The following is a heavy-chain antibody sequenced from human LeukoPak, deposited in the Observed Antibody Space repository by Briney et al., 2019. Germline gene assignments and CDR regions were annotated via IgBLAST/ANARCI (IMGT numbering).Heavy chain of an antibody. J-gene: IGHJ4*02. CDR1: GFTFSSFG. V-gene: IGHV3-30*02. D-gene: IGHD6-6*01. CDR2: IRYDGSNK. Sequence: PGGSLRLSCAASGFTFSSFGMHWVRQAPGKGLEWMAFIRYDGSNKYYADSVKGRFTISRDNAKNSLYLQMNSLRAEDTALYHCARVVGSSSSHFDYWGQGTLVTVSS. CDR3: ARVVGSSSSHFDY.